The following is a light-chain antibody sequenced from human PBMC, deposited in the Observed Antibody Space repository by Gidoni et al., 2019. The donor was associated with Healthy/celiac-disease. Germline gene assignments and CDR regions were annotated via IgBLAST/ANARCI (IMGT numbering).Light chain of an antibody. J-gene: IGLJ3*02. CDR1: SIDVGGYNY. CDR3: SSYTSSSTGV. CDR2: EVS. Sequence: QSALRKPASGPGPRGQPITIACTGTSIDVGGYNYVSWYQQHPGKAPRLMIYEVSNRPSGVSNRFSGSTSCNAASLTIAGLQAAVEADYYCSSYTSSSTGVFGGGTKLTVL. V-gene: IGLV2-14*01.